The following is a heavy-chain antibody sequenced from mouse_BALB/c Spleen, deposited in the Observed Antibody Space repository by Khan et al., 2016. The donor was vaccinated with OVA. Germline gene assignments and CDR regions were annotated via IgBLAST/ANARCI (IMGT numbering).Heavy chain of an antibody. D-gene: IGHD2-14*01. CDR1: GYTFTSYT. J-gene: IGHJ3*01. V-gene: IGHV1-4*01. CDR3: VRDGAYHRSDGWFAY. Sequence: QVQLKESGAELARPGASVKTSCKASGYTFTSYTIHWIKKRPGQGLEWIGYINPSNGYTNYNQKFKDKATLTTDKSSTTAYLQLSSLTSDDSAVYNCVRDGAYHRSDGWFAYWGQGTLVTVSA. CDR2: INPSNGYT.